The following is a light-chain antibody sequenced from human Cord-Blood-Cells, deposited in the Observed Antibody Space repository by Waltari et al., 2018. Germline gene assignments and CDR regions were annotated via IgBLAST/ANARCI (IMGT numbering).Light chain of an antibody. V-gene: IGLV1-47*01. Sequence: QPVLTQPPSASGNPGQTVTISCSGSTPNIGSNSVDWYQPLPGTAPKRLIYRNNQRPSGVPYRFSGSKSGTSASLAISGLRSEDEADYYCAAWDDSLTVFGGGTKLTVL. J-gene: IGLJ3*02. CDR1: TPNIGSNS. CDR3: AAWDDSLTV. CDR2: RNN.